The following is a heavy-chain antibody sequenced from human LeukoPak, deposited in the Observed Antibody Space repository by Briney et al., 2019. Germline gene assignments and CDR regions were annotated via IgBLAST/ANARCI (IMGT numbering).Heavy chain of an antibody. Sequence: HPGGSLRLSCAASGFTFSSYAMYWVAQAPGKGLEWISAISGGKDSTYYADSVKGRFTISRDNSRSTLYLQMNSLRAEDTAIYYCATKRGQGTQLNYNWFDPWGQGTLVTVSS. CDR3: ATKRGQGTQLNYNWFDP. CDR1: GFTFSSYA. CDR2: ISGGKDST. D-gene: IGHD1-1*01. V-gene: IGHV3-23*01. J-gene: IGHJ5*02.